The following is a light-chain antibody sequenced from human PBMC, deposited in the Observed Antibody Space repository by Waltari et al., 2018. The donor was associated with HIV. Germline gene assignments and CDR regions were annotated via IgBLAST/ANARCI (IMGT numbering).Light chain of an antibody. Sequence: SYEVTQPPSVAVSPGQTASITCSGYELGDKYTCWYQQKPGQSPLLVIYQDNKRPSGVPGRFSGSSSGHTATLTISGTLPLDEADYYCQAWGRSTSGVFGRGTKLTVL. J-gene: IGLJ3*02. CDR3: QAWGRSTSGV. V-gene: IGLV3-1*01. CDR2: QDN. CDR1: ELGDKY.